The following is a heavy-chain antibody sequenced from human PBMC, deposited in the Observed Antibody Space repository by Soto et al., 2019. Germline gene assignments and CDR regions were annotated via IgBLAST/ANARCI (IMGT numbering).Heavy chain of an antibody. CDR3: AKDDFTDRGDDYFDY. CDR1: GFSFTNFA. J-gene: IGHJ4*02. V-gene: IGHV3-23*01. D-gene: IGHD2-21*02. CDR2: IGASGDIT. Sequence: GGSLRLACAASGFSFTNFAMSWVRQAPGKGLEWVAGIGASGDITWYADSVKGRLSISRDNSKNTLYLQLNSLRFEDTAVYYCAKDDFTDRGDDYFDYWGPGTLVTVSS.